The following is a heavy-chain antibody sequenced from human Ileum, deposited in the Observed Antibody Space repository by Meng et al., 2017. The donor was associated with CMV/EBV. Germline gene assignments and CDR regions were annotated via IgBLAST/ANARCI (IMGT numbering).Heavy chain of an antibody. CDR1: GYSFTNNW. D-gene: IGHD5-18*01. J-gene: IGHJ6*02. V-gene: IGHV5-51*01. CDR2: IYPGDSDT. CDR3: ARHVQQDRYYFYYGIDV. Sequence: GGSLRLSGKGSGYSFTNNWIGWVRQMPGKGLEWMGIIYPGDSDTRYSPSFQGQVTISVDKSISTAYLQWSSLEASDTAMYYCARHVQQDRYYFYYGIDVWGQGTPVTVSS.